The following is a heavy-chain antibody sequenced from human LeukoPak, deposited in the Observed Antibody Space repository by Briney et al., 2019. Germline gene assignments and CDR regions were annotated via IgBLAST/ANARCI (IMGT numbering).Heavy chain of an antibody. CDR1: GFTFSSYW. V-gene: IGHV3-23*01. CDR2: ISRGGDQG. Sequence: GGSLRLSCAASGFTFSSYWMSWVRQAPGKGLEWVSGISRGGDQGYYADSVRGRFTISRDNSKNTLYLQMNSLRAEDTALYYCAKAIYSNYLFDSWSQGTLVTVSS. CDR3: AKAIYSNYLFDS. D-gene: IGHD4-11*01. J-gene: IGHJ4*02.